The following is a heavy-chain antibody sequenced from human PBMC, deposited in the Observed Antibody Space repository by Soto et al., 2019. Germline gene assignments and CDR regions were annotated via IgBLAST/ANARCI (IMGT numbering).Heavy chain of an antibody. CDR2: ISAYNGNT. D-gene: IGHD3-3*01. CDR3: ARGGLRFLEWPTEGFDY. CDR1: GYTFTSYG. Sequence: ASVKVSCKASGYTFTSYGISRVRQAPGQGLEWMGWISAYNGNTNYAQKLQGRVTMTTDTSTSTAYMELRSLRSDDTAVYYCARGGLRFLEWPTEGFDYWGQGTLVTVSS. V-gene: IGHV1-18*04. J-gene: IGHJ4*02.